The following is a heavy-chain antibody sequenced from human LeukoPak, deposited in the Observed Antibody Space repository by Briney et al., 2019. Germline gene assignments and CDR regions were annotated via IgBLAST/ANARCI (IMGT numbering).Heavy chain of an antibody. CDR2: ISGSGGST. J-gene: IGHJ6*02. D-gene: IGHD6-6*01. V-gene: IGHV3-23*01. Sequence: GGSLRLSCAASGFTFSSYAMSWVRQAPGTGLEWVSTISGSGGSTYYADSVKGRFTISRDNSKNTLYLQMNSLRAEDTAVYYCAKHSSSSNYYYGMDVWGPGTTVTVSS. CDR1: GFTFSSYA. CDR3: AKHSSSSNYYYGMDV.